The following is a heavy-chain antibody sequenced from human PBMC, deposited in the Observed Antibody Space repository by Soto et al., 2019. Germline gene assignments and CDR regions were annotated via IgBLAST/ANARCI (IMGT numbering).Heavy chain of an antibody. Sequence: SETLSLTCTVSGGSISSGDYYWSWIRQPPGKGLEWIGYIYYSGSTYYNPSLKSRVTISVDTSKNQFSLKLSSVTAADTAVYYCARDRGWELLTFDYWGQGTLVTVS. J-gene: IGHJ4*02. CDR2: IYYSGST. V-gene: IGHV4-30-4*01. D-gene: IGHD1-26*01. CDR3: ARDRGWELLTFDY. CDR1: GGSISSGDYY.